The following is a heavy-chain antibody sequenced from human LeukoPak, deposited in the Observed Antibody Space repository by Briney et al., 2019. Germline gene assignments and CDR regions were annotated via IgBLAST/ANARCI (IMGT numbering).Heavy chain of an antibody. CDR2: IYTSGST. Sequence: PSQTLSLTCTLSGGSISSGSYYWSWIRQPAGKRLEWIGRIYTSGSTNYNPSLKSRVTISVDTSKNQFSLKLSSVTAADTAVYYCAREPPHYDFWSGYELDYWGQGTLVTVSS. D-gene: IGHD3-3*01. J-gene: IGHJ4*02. CDR1: GGSISSGSYY. CDR3: AREPPHYDFWSGYELDY. V-gene: IGHV4-61*02.